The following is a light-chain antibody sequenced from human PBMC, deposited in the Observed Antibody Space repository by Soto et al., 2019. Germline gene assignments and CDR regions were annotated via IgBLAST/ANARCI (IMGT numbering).Light chain of an antibody. V-gene: IGLV2-14*01. CDR1: TNDVGGYNY. CDR2: EVS. CDR3: CSHTTRSTQV. J-gene: IGLJ3*02. Sequence: QSVLTQPASVSGSPGQSITISCTGTTNDVGGYNYVSWYQHHPGKAPKLMIYEVSNRPSGVSNRFSGSKSGNTASLTISGLQAEDEADYYCCSHTTRSTQVFGGGTQLTVL.